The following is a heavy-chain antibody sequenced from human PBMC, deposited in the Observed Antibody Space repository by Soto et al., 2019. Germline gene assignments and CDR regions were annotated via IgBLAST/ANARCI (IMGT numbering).Heavy chain of an antibody. J-gene: IGHJ4*02. CDR1: GDSVSSNSAA. CDR3: ARKWSAAAGVPFDY. D-gene: IGHD6-13*01. Sequence: PSQTLSLTCAISGDSVSSNSAAWNWIRQSPSRGLEWLGRTYYRSKWYSDYAVSVKSRITIIPDTSKNQFSLQLNSVTPEDTGVYYCARKWSAAAGVPFDYWGQGTLVTVSS. V-gene: IGHV6-1*01. CDR2: TYYRSKWYS.